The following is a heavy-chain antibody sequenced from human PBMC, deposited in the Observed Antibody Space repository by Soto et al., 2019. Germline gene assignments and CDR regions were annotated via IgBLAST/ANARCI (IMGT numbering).Heavy chain of an antibody. CDR3: ARDPAAAAGRGVIGSPFDY. J-gene: IGHJ4*02. D-gene: IGHD3-10*01. Sequence: QVQLVQSGAEVKKPGASVRVSCKASGYTFTSYGISWVRQAPGQGLEWMGWISAYNGNTNYAQKLQGRVTMTTDTSTSTAYMELRSLRSDDTAVYYCARDPAAAAGRGVIGSPFDYWGQGTLVTVSS. CDR1: GYTFTSYG. CDR2: ISAYNGNT. V-gene: IGHV1-18*01.